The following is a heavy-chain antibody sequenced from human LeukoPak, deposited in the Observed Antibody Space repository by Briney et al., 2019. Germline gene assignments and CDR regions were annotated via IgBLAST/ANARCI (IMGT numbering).Heavy chain of an antibody. Sequence: GGSLRLSCAASGFTFSSYAMHWVRQAPGKGLEWVAVISYDGSNKYYADSVKGRFTISRDNAKNSLYLQMNSLRDEDTAVYYCASSGSYRFDYWGQGTLVTVSS. CDR3: ASSGSYRFDY. CDR1: GFTFSSYA. CDR2: ISYDGSNK. D-gene: IGHD1-26*01. V-gene: IGHV3-30-3*01. J-gene: IGHJ4*02.